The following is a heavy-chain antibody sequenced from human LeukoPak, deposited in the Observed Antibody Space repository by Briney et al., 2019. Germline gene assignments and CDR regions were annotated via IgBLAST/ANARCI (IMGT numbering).Heavy chain of an antibody. Sequence: SETLSLTCTVSGYSISSGYYWGWIRQPPGKGLEWIGSIYHSGSTYYNPSLKSRVTISVDTSKNQFSLKLSSVTAADTAVYYCARGPRRYSGYGFDYWGQGTLVTVSS. CDR3: ARGPRRYSGYGFDY. V-gene: IGHV4-38-2*02. CDR1: GYSISSGYY. CDR2: IYHSGST. J-gene: IGHJ4*02. D-gene: IGHD5-12*01.